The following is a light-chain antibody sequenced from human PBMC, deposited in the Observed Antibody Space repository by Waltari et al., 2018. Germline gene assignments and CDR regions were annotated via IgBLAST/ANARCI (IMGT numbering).Light chain of an antibody. CDR2: DAS. CDR1: QSISGW. Sequence: DIQMTQSPSTLSASVGDRVTITCRASQSISGWLAWYQQKPGKAPNLLIYDASNLEIGVPSRFSGSGSGTEFSFTISSLQSEDFATYYCQQYNSYPWTFGQGTKVEIK. V-gene: IGKV1-5*01. J-gene: IGKJ1*01. CDR3: QQYNSYPWT.